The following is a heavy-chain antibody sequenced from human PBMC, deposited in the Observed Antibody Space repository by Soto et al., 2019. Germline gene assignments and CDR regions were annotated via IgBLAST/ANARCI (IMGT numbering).Heavy chain of an antibody. CDR2: ISGSGGST. J-gene: IGHJ4*02. Sequence: EVQLLESGGGLVQPGGSLRLSCAASGFTFSSYVMSWVRQAPGKGLEWVSVISGSGGSTYYADSVKGRFSISRDNSKNTLYLQMNSLRAEDTAVYYCAKGGRSSIVGATTSEYWGQGTLVTVS. V-gene: IGHV3-23*01. CDR1: GFTFSSYV. CDR3: AKGGRSSIVGATTSEY. D-gene: IGHD1-26*01.